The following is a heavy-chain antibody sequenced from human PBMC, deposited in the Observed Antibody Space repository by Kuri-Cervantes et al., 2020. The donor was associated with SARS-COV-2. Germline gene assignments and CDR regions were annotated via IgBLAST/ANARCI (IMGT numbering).Heavy chain of an antibody. CDR3: ARCPNTQYFDY. J-gene: IGHJ4*02. CDR2: IYYSGST. D-gene: IGHD1/OR15-1a*01. V-gene: IGHV4-59*08. CDR1: GGSISSYY. Sequence: ESLKISCTVSGGSISSYYWSWIRQPPGKGLEWIGYIYYSGSTNYNPSLKSRVTMSVDTSKNQFSLKLSSVTAADTAVYYCARCPNTQYFDYWGQGTLVTVSS.